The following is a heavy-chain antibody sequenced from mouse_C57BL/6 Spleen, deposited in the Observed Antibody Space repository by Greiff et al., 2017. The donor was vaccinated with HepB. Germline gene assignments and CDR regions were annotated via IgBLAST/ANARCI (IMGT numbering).Heavy chain of an antibody. CDR1: GFSLTSYG. D-gene: IGHD1-1*01. J-gene: IGHJ2*01. V-gene: IGHV2-2*01. CDR3: ARGATVVDFDY. Sequence: QVQLQQSGPGLVQPSQSLSITCTVSGFSLTSYGVHWVRQSPGKGLEWLGVIWSGGSTDYNAAFISRLSISKDNSKSQVFFKMNSLQADDTAIYYCARGATVVDFDYWGQGTTLTVSS. CDR2: IWSGGST.